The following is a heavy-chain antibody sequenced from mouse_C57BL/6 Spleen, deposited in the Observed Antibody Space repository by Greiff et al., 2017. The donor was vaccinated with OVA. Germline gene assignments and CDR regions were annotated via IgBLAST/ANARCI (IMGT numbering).Heavy chain of an antibody. J-gene: IGHJ2*01. CDR2: IYPGSGST. CDR1: GYTFTSYW. Sequence: QVQLQQPGAELVKPGASVKMSCKASGYTFTSYWITWVQQRPGQGLEWIGDIYPGSGSTNYNEKFKSKATLTVDTSSSPAYMQLSSLTSEDAADYDSARGDYYGSSYVGYWGKGTTVTGSS. V-gene: IGHV1-55*01. D-gene: IGHD1-1*01. CDR3: ARGDYYGSSYVGY.